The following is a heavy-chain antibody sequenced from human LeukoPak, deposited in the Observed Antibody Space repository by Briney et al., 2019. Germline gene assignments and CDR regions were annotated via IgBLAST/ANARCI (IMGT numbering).Heavy chain of an antibody. D-gene: IGHD2-2*01. CDR3: AKDRCSSTSCYIYYYHGMEV. J-gene: IGHJ6*02. V-gene: IGHV3-30*18. CDR1: GFTFSNYG. CDR2: ISFDGGNQ. Sequence: PGRSLRLSCAASGFTFSNYGMHWVRQAPGKGLEWVAAISFDGGNQFYADSVKGRFTISRDNAKSTLYLQMNSLRVEDTAVYYCAKDRCSSTSCYIYYYHGMEVWGQGTTVTVSS.